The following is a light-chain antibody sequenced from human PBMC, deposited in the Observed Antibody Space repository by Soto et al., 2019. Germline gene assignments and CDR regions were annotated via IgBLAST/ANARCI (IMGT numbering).Light chain of an antibody. CDR1: QGISSY. Sequence: DIPLTQSPSFLSASVGDRVTITCRASQGISSYLAWYQQKPGKAPKLLIYAASTLQSGVPPRFSGSGSGTEFTLTISSLQPEDFVTYYCQQLNSYPHITFGPGTKVDIK. CDR3: QQLNSYPHIT. CDR2: AAS. V-gene: IGKV1-9*01. J-gene: IGKJ3*01.